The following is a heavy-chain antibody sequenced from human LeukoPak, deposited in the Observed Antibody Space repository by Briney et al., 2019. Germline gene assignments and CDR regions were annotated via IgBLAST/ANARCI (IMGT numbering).Heavy chain of an antibody. V-gene: IGHV3-7*01. CDR1: GYIFSNYW. Sequence: GGSLRLSCVGSGYIFSNYWMNWVRQAPGKGLEWVANIKPDGSERYYVDSVKGRFTISRDNANNLLYLRMNSLRVEDTAVYYSMSGGGYWGQGILVTVSP. CDR2: IKPDGSER. D-gene: IGHD2-8*02. J-gene: IGHJ4*02. CDR3: MSGGGY.